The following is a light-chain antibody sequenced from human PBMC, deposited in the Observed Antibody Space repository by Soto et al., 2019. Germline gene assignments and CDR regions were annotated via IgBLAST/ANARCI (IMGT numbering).Light chain of an antibody. V-gene: IGKV1-33*01. CDR1: QDINKN. CDR2: DAS. J-gene: IGKJ5*01. CDR3: QQYDSLPIT. Sequence: DIQMTQSPSSLSASVGDRVTITCQASQDINKNLIWYQQKPGKAPKLLIYDASDLETGVPSRFSGSDSGTGFTFTISSLQPEDFATYYCQQYDSLPITFGQGTRLEIK.